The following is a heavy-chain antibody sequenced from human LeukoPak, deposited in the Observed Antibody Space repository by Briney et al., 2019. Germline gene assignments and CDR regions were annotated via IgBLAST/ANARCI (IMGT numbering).Heavy chain of an antibody. CDR3: ARDPGYTYYYGNSGYYYDY. V-gene: IGHV3-30*02. CDR1: GFTFSSYG. Sequence: GGSLRLSCAASGFTFSSYGMHWVRQAPGKGLEWVAFIRYDGSNKYYADSVKGRFTISRDNAKNSLYLQMNSLRAEDTAVYYCARDPGYTYYYGNSGYYYDYWGQGTLVTVSS. D-gene: IGHD3-22*01. J-gene: IGHJ4*02. CDR2: IRYDGSNK.